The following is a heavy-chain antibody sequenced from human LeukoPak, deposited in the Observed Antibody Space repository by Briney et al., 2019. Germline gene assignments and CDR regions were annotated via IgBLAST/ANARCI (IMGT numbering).Heavy chain of an antibody. CDR1: GDSVSSGSSC. J-gene: IGHJ4*02. CDR2: IYHSGST. CDR3: ARGSAWYFVY. D-gene: IGHD6-19*01. Sequence: PSETLSLTCTVSGDSVSSGSSCWSWIRQPPGEGLQWLGYIYHSGSTNYNPSLKSRVTISVDTSKNQFSLKLSSVTTADTAVYYCARGSAWYFVYWGQGTLVTVSS. V-gene: IGHV4-61*01.